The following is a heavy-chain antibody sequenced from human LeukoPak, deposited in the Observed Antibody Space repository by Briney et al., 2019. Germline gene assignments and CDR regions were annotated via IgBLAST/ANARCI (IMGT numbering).Heavy chain of an antibody. J-gene: IGHJ4*02. CDR1: GFTFSSYW. CDR2: IKQDGSEK. CDR3: ARSPLTIFGYFDY. V-gene: IGHV3-7*01. Sequence: GGSLRLSCAASGFTFSSYWMSWVRQAPGKGLEWVANIKQDGSEKYYVDSVKGRFTISRDNAKNSLYLQMNSLRAEDTAVYCCARSPLTIFGYFDYWGQGTLVTVSS. D-gene: IGHD3-3*01.